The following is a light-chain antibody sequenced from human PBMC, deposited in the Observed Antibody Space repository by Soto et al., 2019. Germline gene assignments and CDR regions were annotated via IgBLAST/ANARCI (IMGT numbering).Light chain of an antibody. V-gene: IGLV2-14*01. CDR2: QVT. CDR3: SSYTDSSNYV. Sequence: QSALTQPASVSGSPGQSITISCTGTSSDLAIYNYVSWYQQQPGKAPKLMIYQVTNRPSGVSNRFSGSRSGNTASLTISGHQAEDEADYYCSSYTDSSNYVFGTGPKLTVL. J-gene: IGLJ1*01. CDR1: SSDLAIYNY.